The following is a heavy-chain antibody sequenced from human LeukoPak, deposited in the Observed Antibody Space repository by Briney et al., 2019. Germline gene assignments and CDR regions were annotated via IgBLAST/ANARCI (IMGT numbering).Heavy chain of an antibody. CDR2: ISWNSGSI. D-gene: IGHD6-19*01. J-gene: IGHJ5*01. V-gene: IGHV3-9*01. CDR3: AKDRRYGVAVAGTWFDY. Sequence: GGSLRLSCAASGFTFDDYAMHWVRQAPGKGLEWVSGISWNSGSIGYADSVKGRFTISRDNAKNSLYLQMNSLRAEDTALYYCAKDRRYGVAVAGTWFDYWGQGTLVTVSS. CDR1: GFTFDDYA.